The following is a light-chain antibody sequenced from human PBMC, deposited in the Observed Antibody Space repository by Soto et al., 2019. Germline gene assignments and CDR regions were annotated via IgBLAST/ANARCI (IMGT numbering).Light chain of an antibody. CDR2: GAS. CDR1: QSVSSSY. CDR3: YQYGSTPPT. V-gene: IGKV3-20*01. Sequence: EIVMTQSPATLSVSPGERATLSCRASQSVSSSYLAWYQQKPGQAPRLLIYGASSRATGIPDRFSGSGSGTDLTLTIRRMEPEDFVVFYCYQYGSTPPTFGQGTKVDI. J-gene: IGKJ1*01.